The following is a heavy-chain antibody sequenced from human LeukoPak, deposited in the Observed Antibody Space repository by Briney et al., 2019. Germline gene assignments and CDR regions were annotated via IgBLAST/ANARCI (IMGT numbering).Heavy chain of an antibody. CDR2: IYSGGST. V-gene: IGHV3-53*01. Sequence: GGSLRLSCAASGLTVSSNYMSWVRQAPGKGLEWVSVIYSGGSTYYADSVKGRFTISRDNSKNTLYLQMNSLRAEDTAVYYGARDLRRPAFYYYGMDVWGQGTTVIVSS. J-gene: IGHJ6*02. CDR3: ARDLRRPAFYYYGMDV. CDR1: GLTVSSNY.